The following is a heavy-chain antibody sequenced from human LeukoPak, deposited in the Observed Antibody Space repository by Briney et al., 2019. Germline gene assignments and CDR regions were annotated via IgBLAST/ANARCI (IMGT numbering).Heavy chain of an antibody. D-gene: IGHD5-12*01. CDR1: GGSISSYY. CDR3: ASRRWLRSVDY. CDR2: INHSGST. Sequence: SETLSLTCTVSGGSISSYYWSWIRQPPGKGLEWIGEINHSGSTNYNPSLKSRVTISVDTSKNQFSLKLSSVTAADTAVYYCASRRWLRSVDYWGQGTLVTVSS. V-gene: IGHV4-34*01. J-gene: IGHJ4*02.